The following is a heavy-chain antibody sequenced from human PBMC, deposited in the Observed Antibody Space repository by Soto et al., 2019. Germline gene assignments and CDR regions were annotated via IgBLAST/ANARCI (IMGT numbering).Heavy chain of an antibody. J-gene: IGHJ3*02. CDR1: GGSISSGGYY. CDR3: ARDFPPTTYYYDSSGDAFDI. V-gene: IGHV4-31*03. Sequence: PSETLSLTCTVSGGSISSGGYYWSWIRHHPGKGLEWIGYIYYSGSTYYNPSLKSRVTISVDTSKNQSSLKLSSVTAADTAVYYCARDFPPTTYYYDSSGDAFDIWGQGTMVTVSS. D-gene: IGHD3-22*01. CDR2: IYYSGST.